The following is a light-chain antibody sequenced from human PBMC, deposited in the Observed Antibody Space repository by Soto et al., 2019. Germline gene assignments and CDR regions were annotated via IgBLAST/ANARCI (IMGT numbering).Light chain of an antibody. Sequence: QSVLTQPPSASGTPGQRVTISCSGSSSNIGSNTVNWYQQLPGTAPKLLIYSNNQRPSGVPDRFSGSKSGTSASLAISGLQSEDEADYYCAAWDDSLNGQGVFGTWTKLTVL. CDR1: SSNIGSNT. CDR2: SNN. J-gene: IGLJ1*01. CDR3: AAWDDSLNGQGV. V-gene: IGLV1-44*01.